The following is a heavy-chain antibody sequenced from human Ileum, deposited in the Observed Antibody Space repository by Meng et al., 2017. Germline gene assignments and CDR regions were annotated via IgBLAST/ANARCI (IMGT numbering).Heavy chain of an antibody. CDR3: ARGGPWFDP. V-gene: IGHV4-34*01. CDR1: GGSFSGYY. Sequence: QLHHGGAGLLKPSETLPLTWAVYGGSFSGYYWSWIRQPPGKGLEWIGEINHSGSTNYNPSLKSRVTISVDTSKNQFSLKLSSVTAADTAVYYCARGGPWFDPWGQGTLVTVSS. J-gene: IGHJ5*02. CDR2: INHSGST.